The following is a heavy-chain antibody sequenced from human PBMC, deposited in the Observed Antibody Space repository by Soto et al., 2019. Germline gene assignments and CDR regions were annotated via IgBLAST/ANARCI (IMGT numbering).Heavy chain of an antibody. V-gene: IGHV4-34*01. CDR2: VSHRGST. CDR3: ARNGGSTWYYFDS. J-gene: IGHJ4*02. CDR1: GGSFTGYY. D-gene: IGHD6-13*01. Sequence: SETLSLICTVSGGSFTGYYWNWIRQPPGKGLEWIGEVSHRGSTNYNPSLKSRVTISIDTSKNQFSLKLNSVTAADTGMYYCARNGGSTWYYFDSWGQGTVVTVSS.